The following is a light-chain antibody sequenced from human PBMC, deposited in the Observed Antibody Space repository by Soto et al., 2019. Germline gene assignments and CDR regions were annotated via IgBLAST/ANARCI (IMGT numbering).Light chain of an antibody. J-gene: IGKJ4*01. CDR2: DAS. V-gene: IGKV3-15*01. CDR3: QQCRNWPLT. Sequence: EIVMTQSPATLSVSPGEGATLSCKASQNVYNNLAWYLQRPGQPPRLLIYDASTRATGISARFSGSGYGTEFTLTISSLQSEDFAVYFCQQCRNWPLTFGGGTKVDIK. CDR1: QNVYNN.